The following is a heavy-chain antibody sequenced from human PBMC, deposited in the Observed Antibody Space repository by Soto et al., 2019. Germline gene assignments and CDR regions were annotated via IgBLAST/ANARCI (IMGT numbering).Heavy chain of an antibody. Sequence: QVHLVQSGAEVKKPGSSVNVSCKASGGTFSSYAISWVRQAPGQGLEWMGGIIPIFGTANYAQKFQGRVTITADDSTSTAYMELSSLRSEDTAVYYCAFPPAEDYYYGMDVCGQGTTVTVSS. CDR3: AFPPAEDYYYGMDV. V-gene: IGHV1-69*01. CDR1: GGTFSSYA. J-gene: IGHJ6*02. CDR2: IIPIFGTA. D-gene: IGHD2-2*01.